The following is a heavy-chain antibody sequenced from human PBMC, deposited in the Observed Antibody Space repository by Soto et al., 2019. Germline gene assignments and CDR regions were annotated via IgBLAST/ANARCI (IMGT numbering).Heavy chain of an antibody. Sequence: LRLSCAASGFTFSSYAMSWVRQAPGKGLEWVSAISGSGGSTYYADSVKGRFAISRDNSKNTLYLQMNSLRAEDTAVYYCAKDPFDYYDSSGYPRWGQGTLVTVS. CDR3: AKDPFDYYDSSGYPR. J-gene: IGHJ4*02. D-gene: IGHD3-22*01. CDR1: GFTFSSYA. CDR2: ISGSGGST. V-gene: IGHV3-23*01.